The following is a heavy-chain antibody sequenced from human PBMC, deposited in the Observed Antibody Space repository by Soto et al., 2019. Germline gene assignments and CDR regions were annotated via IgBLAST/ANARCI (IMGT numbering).Heavy chain of an antibody. CDR2: IHHNGDT. CDR1: GDAMNPNNW. Sequence: QVQLHASGPGLVRPAGTLSLTCAVFGDAMNPNNWCSWVRQTPGKGLEWIGEIHHNGDTTYTPSLQSRLTMSLDKSKFLFSLSLTSVTAADTVVYYCARTCQACTTSRWHDVYVDFWGRGTLVTVSS. CDR3: ARTCQACTTSRWHDVYVDF. D-gene: IGHD2-8*01. J-gene: IGHJ4*02. V-gene: IGHV4-4*02.